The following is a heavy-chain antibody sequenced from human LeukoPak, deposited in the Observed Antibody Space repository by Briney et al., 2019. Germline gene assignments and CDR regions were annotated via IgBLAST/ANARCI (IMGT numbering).Heavy chain of an antibody. Sequence: GASVKVSCKASGVTFSSYSITWVRQAPGQGLEWMGRITPILGIASYAQKFQGRVTITADKSTSTAYMELSSLRSEDTAVYYCVREKVGDVCDYWGQGTLVTVSS. CDR1: GVTFSSYS. V-gene: IGHV1-69*04. J-gene: IGHJ4*02. CDR2: ITPILGIA. CDR3: VREKVGDVCDY. D-gene: IGHD1-26*01.